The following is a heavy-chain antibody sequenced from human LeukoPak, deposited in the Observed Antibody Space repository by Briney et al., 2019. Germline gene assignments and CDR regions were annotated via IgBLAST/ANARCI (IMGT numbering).Heavy chain of an antibody. CDR3: AKDLGLYYYYGMDV. Sequence: GGSLRLSCAASGFTFSSYAMSWVRQAPGKGLEWVSAISGSGGSTYYADSVKGRFTISRDNSKNTLHLQMNSLRAEDTAVYYCAKDLGLYYYYGMDVWGKGTTVTVSS. V-gene: IGHV3-23*01. J-gene: IGHJ6*04. CDR1: GFTFSSYA. CDR2: ISGSGGST. D-gene: IGHD7-27*01.